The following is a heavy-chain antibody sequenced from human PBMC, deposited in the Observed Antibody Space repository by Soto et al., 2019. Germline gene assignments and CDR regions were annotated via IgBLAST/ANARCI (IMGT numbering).Heavy chain of an antibody. J-gene: IGHJ6*02. CDR3: ASLGRHG. Sequence: PGGSLRLSCEGSGFTFSNGWMTWVRQAPGKGPEWVANIKEDGSEKNYVDSVKGRFTISRDNAKNSLYLQMNSLRAEDTAVYYCASLGRHGWGQGTTVTVSS. CDR1: GFTFSNGW. CDR2: IKEDGSEK. D-gene: IGHD3-16*01. V-gene: IGHV3-7*01.